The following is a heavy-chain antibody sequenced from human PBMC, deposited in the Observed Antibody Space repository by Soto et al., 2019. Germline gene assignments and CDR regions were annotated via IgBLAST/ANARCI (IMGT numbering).Heavy chain of an antibody. CDR2: IKEDGSVK. Sequence: VQLVESGGGLVQPGGSLRLSCAASGFTFSSYWMSWVRQAPGKGLEWVAIIKEDGSVKYYVDSVKGRFTISRDNARNSLYLQMNSLRAEDTAVYYCATPKRGGSFDNWGQGTLVTVSS. CDR3: ATPKRGGSFDN. V-gene: IGHV3-7*05. J-gene: IGHJ4*02. D-gene: IGHD3-10*01. CDR1: GFTFSSYW.